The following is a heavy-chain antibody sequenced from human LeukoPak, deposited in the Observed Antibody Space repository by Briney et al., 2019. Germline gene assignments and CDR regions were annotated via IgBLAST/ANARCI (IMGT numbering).Heavy chain of an antibody. Sequence: TVKVSCKASGFTFTSSAMQWVRQARGQRLGWIGWIVVGSGDTNYAQKFQERVTITRDMSTSTAYMELSSLRSEDTALYYCAAAIVATIGAFDSWGQGTLVTVSS. CDR2: IVVGSGDT. J-gene: IGHJ4*02. V-gene: IGHV1-58*02. CDR3: AAAIVATIGAFDS. D-gene: IGHD5-12*01. CDR1: GFTFTSSA.